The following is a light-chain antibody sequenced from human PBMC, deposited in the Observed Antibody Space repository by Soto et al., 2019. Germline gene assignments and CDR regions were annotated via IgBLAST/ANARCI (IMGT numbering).Light chain of an antibody. CDR1: QSVLYSSDNRNY. V-gene: IGKV4-1*01. Sequence: DIVMTQSPDSLAVSLGERATINCKSSQSVLYSSDNRNYLAWYQQKPGQPPKLLIYWASTRESGVPDRFSGSGSGTDFTLTISSLQTEGVAVYYCQQYYTTPFTFGPGTKVDIK. CDR2: WAS. J-gene: IGKJ3*01. CDR3: QQYYTTPFT.